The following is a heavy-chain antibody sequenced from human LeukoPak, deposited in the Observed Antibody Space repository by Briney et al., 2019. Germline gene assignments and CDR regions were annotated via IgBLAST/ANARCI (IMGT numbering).Heavy chain of an antibody. CDR1: GGTFSSYA. CDR2: ISYDGSNK. Sequence: SCKASGGTFSSYAISWVRQAPGKGLEWVAVISYDGSNKYYADSVKGRFTISRDNSKNTLYLQMNSLRAEDTAVYYCARTEPRGDYFDYWGQGTLVTVSS. V-gene: IGHV3-30-3*01. D-gene: IGHD1-14*01. J-gene: IGHJ4*02. CDR3: ARTEPRGDYFDY.